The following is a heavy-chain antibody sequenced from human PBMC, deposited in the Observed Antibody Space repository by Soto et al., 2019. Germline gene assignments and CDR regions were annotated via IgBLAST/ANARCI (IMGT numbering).Heavy chain of an antibody. Sequence: PSETLSLTCAVSGGSINSEGFSWSWIRQPPGKGLEWIGYIYHIGTTYYNPSLKSRVTISVDRSKNEFSLKLYSATAADTAVYYCAPFSGTYLDSWGQGMLVTVSS. CDR1: GGSINSEGFS. J-gene: IGHJ4*02. V-gene: IGHV4-30-2*01. CDR3: APFSGTYLDS. D-gene: IGHD1-26*01. CDR2: IYHIGTT.